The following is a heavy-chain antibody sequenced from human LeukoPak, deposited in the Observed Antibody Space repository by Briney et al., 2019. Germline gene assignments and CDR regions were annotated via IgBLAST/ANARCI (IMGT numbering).Heavy chain of an antibody. V-gene: IGHV3-30*04. CDR3: ARASDGTEDY. J-gene: IGHJ4*02. CDR2: ISYDGSNK. D-gene: IGHD5-18*01. Sequence: GGSLRLSWAAAGFTFSSYAMHWVRHAPGKGLEWVAVISYDGSNKYYADSVKGRFTISRDNSNNTLYLQMNRLRAEATAVYYCARASDGTEDYWGQGTLVTVSS. CDR1: GFTFSSYA.